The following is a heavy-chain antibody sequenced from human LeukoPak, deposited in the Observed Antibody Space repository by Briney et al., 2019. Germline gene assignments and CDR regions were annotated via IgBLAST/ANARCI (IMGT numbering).Heavy chain of an antibody. V-gene: IGHV4-39*07. CDR2: IYHSGST. D-gene: IGHD3-22*01. J-gene: IGHJ4*02. Sequence: SETLSLTCTVSGGSISSSSYYWGWIRQPPGKGLEWIGSIYHSGSTYYNPSLKSRVNISVDTSKNQFSLKLSSVTAADTAVYYCARQSTHYYDSLFDYWGQGTLVTVSS. CDR1: GGSISSSSYY. CDR3: ARQSTHYYDSLFDY.